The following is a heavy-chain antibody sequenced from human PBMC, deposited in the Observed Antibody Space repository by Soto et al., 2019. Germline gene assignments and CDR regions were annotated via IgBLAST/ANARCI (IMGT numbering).Heavy chain of an antibody. Sequence: TLSLTCTVSGGSITGYYWSWIRQPPGKGPEWIGNIHYSGSTNYNPSLKSRVTISVDTSKNQFSLRLSSVTAAETAVYYCARHSYYSNPLRFDPWGQGTLVTVS. V-gene: IGHV4-59*08. CDR1: GGSITGYY. D-gene: IGHD4-4*01. J-gene: IGHJ5*02. CDR3: ARHSYYSNPLRFDP. CDR2: IHYSGST.